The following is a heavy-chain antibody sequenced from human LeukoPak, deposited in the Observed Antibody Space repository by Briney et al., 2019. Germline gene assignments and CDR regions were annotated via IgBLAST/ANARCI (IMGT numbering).Heavy chain of an antibody. CDR3: ARDLQYSSGWSASGMDV. Sequence: GASVTVSCKASGYTFTSHGISWVRQAPGQGLEWMGWTSTYNGNTNYAQKLQGRVSMTTDTSTSTAYMDLRSLRSDDTAVYYCARDLQYSSGWSASGMDVWGKGTTVTISS. CDR2: TSTYNGNT. V-gene: IGHV1-18*01. D-gene: IGHD6-19*01. CDR1: GYTFTSHG. J-gene: IGHJ6*03.